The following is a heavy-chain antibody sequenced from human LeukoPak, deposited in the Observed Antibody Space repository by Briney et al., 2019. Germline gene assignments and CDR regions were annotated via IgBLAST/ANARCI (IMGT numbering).Heavy chain of an antibody. Sequence: SETLPLTCTVSGGSISSYYWSWIRQPPGKGLEWIGYIYYSGSTNYNPSLKSRVTISVDTSKNQFSLKLSSVTAADTAVYYCARADSSGYYNYWGQGTLVTVSS. V-gene: IGHV4-59*01. CDR2: IYYSGST. CDR1: GGSISSYY. J-gene: IGHJ4*02. D-gene: IGHD3-22*01. CDR3: ARADSSGYYNY.